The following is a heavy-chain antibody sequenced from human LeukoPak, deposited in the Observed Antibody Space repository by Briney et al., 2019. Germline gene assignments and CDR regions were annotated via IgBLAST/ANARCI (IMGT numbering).Heavy chain of an antibody. CDR2: IWYDGSSK. D-gene: IGHD5-12*01. Sequence: PGGSLRLSCAASGFTFSTSVMHWVRQAPGKGLEWVAVIWYDGSSKYYGDSVKGRFTISRDNAKSTLYLQMSSLRAEDTAVYYCATRRGYSFDYWGQGTLVTVSS. J-gene: IGHJ4*02. CDR1: GFTFSTSV. V-gene: IGHV3-33*01. CDR3: ATRRGYSFDY.